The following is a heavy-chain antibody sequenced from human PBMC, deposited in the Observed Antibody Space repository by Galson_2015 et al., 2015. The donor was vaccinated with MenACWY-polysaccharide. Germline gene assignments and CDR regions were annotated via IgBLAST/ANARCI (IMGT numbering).Heavy chain of an antibody. CDR2: IKEDGSEK. CDR3: ARGYCGGGRCSRNY. Sequence: SLRLSCAASGFTFSTYWMNWVRQAPGKGLEWVANIKEDGSEKYYVDSVKGRFTISRDNAKNSLYLQMNSLRAEDTAVYYCARGYCGGGRCSRNYWGQGTLVTVSS. CDR1: GFTFSTYW. V-gene: IGHV3-7*01. D-gene: IGHD2-15*01. J-gene: IGHJ4*02.